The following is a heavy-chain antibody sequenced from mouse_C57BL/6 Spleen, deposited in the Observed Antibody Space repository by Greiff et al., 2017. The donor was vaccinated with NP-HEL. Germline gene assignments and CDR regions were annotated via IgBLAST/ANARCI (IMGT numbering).Heavy chain of an antibody. CDR1: GFSLTSYG. J-gene: IGHJ1*03. CDR3: ARNWPYFDV. V-gene: IGHV2-2*01. Sequence: VKLMESGPGLVQPSQSLSITCTVSGFSLTSYGVHWVRQSPGKGLEWLGVIWSGGSTDYNAAFISRLSISKDNSKSQVFFKMYSLQADDTAIYYCARNWPYFDVRGTGTLVTVSS. CDR2: IWSGGST.